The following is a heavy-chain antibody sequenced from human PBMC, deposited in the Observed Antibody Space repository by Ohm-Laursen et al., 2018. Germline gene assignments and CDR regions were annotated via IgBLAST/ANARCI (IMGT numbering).Heavy chain of an antibody. CDR1: GFTFSGYG. D-gene: IGHD4-17*01. J-gene: IGHJ2*01. Sequence: SLRLSCAASGFTFSGYGMHWVRQAPGEGLEWVSSISSGSRYIHYADSVQGRFTLSRDDAKNSLYLQMNSLRAEDTALYYCARTTQYGEFIPWYFDLWGRGTLVTVSS. CDR2: ISSGSRYI. CDR3: ARTTQYGEFIPWYFDL. V-gene: IGHV3-21*01.